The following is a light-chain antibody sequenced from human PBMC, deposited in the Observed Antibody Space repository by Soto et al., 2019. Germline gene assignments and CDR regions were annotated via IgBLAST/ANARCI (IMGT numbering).Light chain of an antibody. J-gene: IGKJ1*01. Sequence: EIVMTQSPATLSVSPGERATLSCRASQSVSSNLAWYQQQPGQAPRLLIYGASTRATGIPARFSGSGSGTAFTLTISSLQSEDFAVYYWQQYNNWPPWTLGQGTKVEIK. V-gene: IGKV3-15*01. CDR3: QQYNNWPPWT. CDR1: QSVSSN. CDR2: GAS.